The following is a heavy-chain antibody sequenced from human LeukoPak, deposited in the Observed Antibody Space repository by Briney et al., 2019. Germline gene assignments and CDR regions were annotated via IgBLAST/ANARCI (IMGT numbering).Heavy chain of an antibody. D-gene: IGHD3-10*01. V-gene: IGHV1-69*04. J-gene: IGHJ4*02. Sequence: SVKVSCKASGGTFSSYAISWVRQAPGQGLEWMGRIIPIFGIANYAQKFQGRVTITADKNTSTAYMELSSLRSEDTGVYYCARGRPSHGLLLWFGESWGQGTLVTVSS. CDR2: IIPIFGIA. CDR1: GGTFSSYA. CDR3: ARGRPSHGLLLWFGES.